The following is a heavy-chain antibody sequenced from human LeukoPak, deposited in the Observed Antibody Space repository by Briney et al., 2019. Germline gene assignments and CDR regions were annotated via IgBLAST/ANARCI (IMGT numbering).Heavy chain of an antibody. J-gene: IGHJ4*02. V-gene: IGHV1-46*01. CDR2: INPSGGST. Sequence: ASVKVSCKASGYTFTSYYMHWVRRAPGQGLEWMGIINPSGGSTSYAQKFQGRVTMTRDTSTSTVYMELSSLRSEDTAVYYCVGFGWVHFDYWGQGTLVTVSS. D-gene: IGHD6-19*01. CDR1: GYTFTSYY. CDR3: VGFGWVHFDY.